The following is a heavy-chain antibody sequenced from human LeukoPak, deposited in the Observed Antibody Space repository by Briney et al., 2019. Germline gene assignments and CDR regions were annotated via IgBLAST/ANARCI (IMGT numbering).Heavy chain of an antibody. V-gene: IGHV4-59*01. D-gene: IGHD4-23*01. Sequence: SETLSLTCTVSGGSINNYYWTWIRQPPGKGLEWTGYIYYSGSTNYNPSLASRVTISIDTSKNQFSLKLSSVTAADTAVYYCARDDYGGELDYWGQGTLVTVSS. J-gene: IGHJ4*02. CDR1: GGSINNYY. CDR2: IYYSGST. CDR3: ARDDYGGELDY.